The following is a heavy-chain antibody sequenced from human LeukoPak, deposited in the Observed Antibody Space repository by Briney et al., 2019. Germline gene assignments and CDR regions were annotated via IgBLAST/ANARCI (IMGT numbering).Heavy chain of an antibody. CDR2: IYYSGST. V-gene: IGHV4-39*01. J-gene: IGHJ4*02. D-gene: IGHD6-13*01. CDR3: ARSSSTSKYYFDY. Sequence: HSETLSLTCTVSGGTISSSSYYWGWIRQPPGKGLEWIGAIYYSGSTYFTPSLKSRVTISVDTSKNQFSLKLSSVTAADTAVYYCARSSSTSKYYFDYWGQGTLVTVSS. CDR1: GGTISSSSYY.